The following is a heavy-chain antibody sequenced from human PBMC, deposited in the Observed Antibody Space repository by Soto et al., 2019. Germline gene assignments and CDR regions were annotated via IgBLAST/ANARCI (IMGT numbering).Heavy chain of an antibody. J-gene: IGHJ4*02. V-gene: IGHV4-39*01. Sequence: SETLSLTCTVSGGSISSSSYYWGWIRQPPGKGLEWIGSIYYSGSTYYNPSLKSRVTISVDTSKNQFSLKLGSVTAADTAVYYCARLGLGSSGPTPLFYWGQGTLVTVSS. CDR2: IYYSGST. CDR1: GGSISSSSYY. CDR3: ARLGLGSSGPTPLFY. D-gene: IGHD6-19*01.